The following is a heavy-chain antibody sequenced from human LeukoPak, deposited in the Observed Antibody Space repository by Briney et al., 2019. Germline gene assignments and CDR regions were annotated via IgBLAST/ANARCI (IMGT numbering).Heavy chain of an antibody. D-gene: IGHD3-10*01. CDR2: IYRGGTT. Sequence: QTGGSLRLSCAASGFTVSINYMSWVRQAPGKGLEWVSVIYRGGTTYYADSVKGRFTISRDNSKSTLYIQMNSLRAEDTAVYYCARAKPKNMVRGLIMRRESRYYFDYWGQGTLVTVSS. V-gene: IGHV3-53*01. CDR1: GFTVSINY. CDR3: ARAKPKNMVRGLIMRRESRYYFDY. J-gene: IGHJ4*02.